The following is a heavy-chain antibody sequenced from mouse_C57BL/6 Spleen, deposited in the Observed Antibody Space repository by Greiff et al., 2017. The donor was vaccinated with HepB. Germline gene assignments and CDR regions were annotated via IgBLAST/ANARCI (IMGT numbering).Heavy chain of an antibody. V-gene: IGHV3-6*01. CDR3: ARDLGRYAMDY. D-gene: IGHD4-1*01. Sequence: EVQLQQSGPGLVKPSQSLSLTCSVTGYSITSGYYWNWIRQFPGNKLEWMGYISYDGSNNYNPSLKNRTSITRDTSKNQFFLKLNSVTTEDTATYYCARDLGRYAMDYWGQGTSVTVSS. J-gene: IGHJ4*01. CDR2: ISYDGSN. CDR1: GYSITSGYY.